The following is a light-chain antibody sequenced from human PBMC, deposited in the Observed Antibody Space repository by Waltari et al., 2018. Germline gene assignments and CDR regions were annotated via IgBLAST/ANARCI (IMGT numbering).Light chain of an antibody. CDR1: KSVGSK. CDR3: LQYNHWPPWT. CDR2: DAY. J-gene: IGKJ1*01. Sequence: EIEMTQSPATLSVSPGERATLSCRASKSVGSKLAWYQQKPGQAPRLLIYDAYTRATGIPARFTGSGSGTEFTLTISSLQSEDFAVYHCLQYNHWPPWTFGQGTKVEIK. V-gene: IGKV3-15*01.